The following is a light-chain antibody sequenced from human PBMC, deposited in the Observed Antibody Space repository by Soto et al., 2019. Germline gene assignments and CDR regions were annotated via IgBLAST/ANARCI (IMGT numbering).Light chain of an antibody. Sequence: DIQMTQSPSSLSASVGDRVTITCRASQSISSYLNWYQQKPGKAPKLLIYAASSLQSGVPSRFSGSGSGTDFTLTISSLQPEDFATYYCQPSYSTRWTFGHGTKVEIK. CDR1: QSISSY. J-gene: IGKJ1*01. CDR3: QPSYSTRWT. V-gene: IGKV1-39*01. CDR2: AAS.